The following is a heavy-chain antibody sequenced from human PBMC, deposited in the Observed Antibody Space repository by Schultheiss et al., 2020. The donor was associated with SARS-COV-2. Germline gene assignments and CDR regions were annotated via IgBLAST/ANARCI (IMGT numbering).Heavy chain of an antibody. Sequence: GESLKISCAASGFTFISYWMHWVRQVPGKGLVWVSRINSDATSTNYADSVKGRFTISRDNAKNTLYLQMNSLRAEDTAVYYCAREAADMAIHIDYWGQGTLVTVSS. V-gene: IGHV3-74*01. CDR3: AREAADMAIHIDY. CDR2: INSDATST. CDR1: GFTFISYW. J-gene: IGHJ4*02. D-gene: IGHD5-24*01.